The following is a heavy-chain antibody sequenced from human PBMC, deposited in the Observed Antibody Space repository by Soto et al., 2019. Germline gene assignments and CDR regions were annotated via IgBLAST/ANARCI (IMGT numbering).Heavy chain of an antibody. V-gene: IGHV3-23*01. CDR3: AKDVFHDSDNYLNDLDT. Sequence: EVQLLESGGGLEQPGGSLRLSCEASGFTFSSYAMSWVRQAPGKGLEWVSGINTRGTRTYYADSVKGRFTVSRDNSKNTLYLQMNSLRAEDTAVYYCAKDVFHDSDNYLNDLDTWGRGTLVTVSS. D-gene: IGHD3-10*01. CDR2: INTRGTRT. CDR1: GFTFSSYA. J-gene: IGHJ5*02.